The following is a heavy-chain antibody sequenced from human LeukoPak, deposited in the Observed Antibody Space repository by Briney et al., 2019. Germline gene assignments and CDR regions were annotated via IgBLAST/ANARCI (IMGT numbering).Heavy chain of an antibody. D-gene: IGHD6-6*01. CDR2: IKPDGTEK. CDR1: GFVFSNYW. CDR3: ARGGNSSWDY. Sequence: GGSLRLSCAASGFVFSNYWMSWVRQAPGKGLEWVANIKPDGTEKYYVDSLKGRFTISRDNAKNSLYLQMNSLRVEDTAVYYCARGGNSSWDYWGQGALVTVSS. V-gene: IGHV3-7*01. J-gene: IGHJ4*02.